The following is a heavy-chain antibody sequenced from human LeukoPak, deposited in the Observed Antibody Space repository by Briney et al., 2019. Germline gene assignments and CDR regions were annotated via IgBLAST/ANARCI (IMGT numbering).Heavy chain of an antibody. D-gene: IGHD5-18*01. CDR1: GYTFTGYY. J-gene: IGHJ4*02. CDR3: DPHDSASQF. CDR2: ISSDGGNK. V-gene: IGHV3-30*09. Sequence: SCKASGYTFTGYYMHWVRQAPGKGLEWVAFISSDGGNKYYADSVKGRFAIFRDNSKNTLYLQMNGLRDEDTAVYYCDPHDSASQFWGQGTRVTLSS.